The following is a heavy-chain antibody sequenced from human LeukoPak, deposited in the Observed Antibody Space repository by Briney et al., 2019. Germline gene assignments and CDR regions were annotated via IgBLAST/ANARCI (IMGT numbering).Heavy chain of an antibody. V-gene: IGHV4-30-2*01. CDR3: ASSQGGDFDY. CDR2: IYHSGST. D-gene: IGHD3-16*01. Sequence: SETLSLTCAVSGGSISSGGYSWSWIRQPLGKGLEWIGYIYHSGSTYYNPSLKSRVTISVDRSKNQFSLKLSSVTAADTAVYYCASSQGGDFDYWGQGTLVTVSS. CDR1: GGSISSGGYS. J-gene: IGHJ4*02.